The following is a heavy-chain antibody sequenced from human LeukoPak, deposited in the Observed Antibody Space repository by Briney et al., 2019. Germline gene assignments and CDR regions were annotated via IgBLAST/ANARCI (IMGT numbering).Heavy chain of an antibody. CDR3: ARFRTTFGELNH. Sequence: SETLSLTCTVSGGSISSYYWSWIRQPPGKGLEWIGYIYYGGSSNYNPSLKSRVTISVDTSKNQFSLKLSSMTAADTAVYYCARFRTTFGELNHWGQGTLVTVSS. CDR2: IYYGGSS. J-gene: IGHJ5*02. D-gene: IGHD3-10*01. CDR1: GGSISSYY. V-gene: IGHV4-59*01.